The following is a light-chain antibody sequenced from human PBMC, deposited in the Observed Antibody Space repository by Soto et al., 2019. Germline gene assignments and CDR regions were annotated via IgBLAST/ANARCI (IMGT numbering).Light chain of an antibody. CDR1: QNILYSSNNKNY. CDR3: QQYYGSSGT. CDR2: WAS. Sequence: DIMMTQSPDSLAVSLGERATINCKSSQNILYSSNNKNYLAWYQQKPGQPPKLLIYWASTRESGVPDRFSGSGSGTDFTLTISSLQAEDVAVYYCQQYYGSSGTFGQGTKVEIK. J-gene: IGKJ1*01. V-gene: IGKV4-1*01.